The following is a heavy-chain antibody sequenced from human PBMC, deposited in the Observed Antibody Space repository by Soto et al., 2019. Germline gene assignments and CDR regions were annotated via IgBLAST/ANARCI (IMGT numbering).Heavy chain of an antibody. CDR3: ARATGADKEDY. D-gene: IGHD3-10*01. Sequence: PGGSLRLSCVASGFTFTSYAMHWVRQAPGKGLEWVAVISYDGSNKYYADSVKGRFTISRDNSKDTVYLQMKSLRPEDTAVYYCARATGADKEDYWGQGTLVTVSS. V-gene: IGHV3-30-3*01. CDR1: GFTFTSYA. J-gene: IGHJ4*02. CDR2: ISYDGSNK.